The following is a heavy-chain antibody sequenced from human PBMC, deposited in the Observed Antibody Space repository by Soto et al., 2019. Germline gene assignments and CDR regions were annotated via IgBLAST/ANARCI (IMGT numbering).Heavy chain of an antibody. V-gene: IGHV4-59*04. CDR2: IYYSGST. D-gene: IGHD3-10*01. CDR1: GGSISSYY. CDR3: ARPGNYGSGSYLYYLDY. Sequence: SETLSLTCTFSGGSISSYYSMWIRQPPGKGLELIGYIYYSGSTYYNPSLKSRVTISVDTSKNQFSLKLSSVTAADTAVYYCARPGNYGSGSYLYYLDYWGQGTLLTVSS. J-gene: IGHJ4*02.